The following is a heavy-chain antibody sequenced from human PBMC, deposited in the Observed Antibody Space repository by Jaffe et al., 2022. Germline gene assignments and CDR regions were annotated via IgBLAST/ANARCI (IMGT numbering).Heavy chain of an antibody. CDR1: GFTFSSYW. Sequence: EVQLVESGGGLVQPGGSLRLSCAASGFTFSSYWMSWVRQAPGKGLEWVANIKQDGSEKYYVDSVKGRFTISRDNAKNSLYLQMNSLRAEDTAVYYCARTLGYCSSTSCYYQQYYYYYYMDVWGKGTTVTVSS. D-gene: IGHD2-2*01. J-gene: IGHJ6*03. CDR3: ARTLGYCSSTSCYYQQYYYYYYMDV. CDR2: IKQDGSEK. V-gene: IGHV3-7*01.